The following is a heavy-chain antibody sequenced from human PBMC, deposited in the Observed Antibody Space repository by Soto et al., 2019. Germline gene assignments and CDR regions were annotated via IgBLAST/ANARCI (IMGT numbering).Heavy chain of an antibody. Sequence: EASVKVSCKASGYTFTSYGINWVRQAPGQGLEWMGWISAYNGNTNYAQKFQGRVTMTTDTSTGTAYMELRSLKSDDTAVYYCARDFVPAYSGYSDYWGQGTLVTVSS. J-gene: IGHJ4*02. CDR2: ISAYNGNT. V-gene: IGHV1-18*01. D-gene: IGHD5-12*01. CDR1: GYTFTSYG. CDR3: ARDFVPAYSGYSDY.